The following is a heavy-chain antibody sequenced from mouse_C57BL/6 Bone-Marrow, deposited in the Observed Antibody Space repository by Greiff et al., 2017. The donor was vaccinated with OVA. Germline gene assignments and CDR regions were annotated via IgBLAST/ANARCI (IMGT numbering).Heavy chain of an antibody. D-gene: IGHD1-1*01. CDR1: GFTFTDYY. V-gene: IGHV7-3*01. Sequence: EVKLVESGGGLVQPGGSLSLSCAASGFTFTDYYMSWVRQPPGKALEWLGFIRNKANGYTTEYSAYVKGRFTISRDTSQSILYLQMTALRAENSATYDCAVYINYYGSRRGYWYVDVWGTGTTVTVSS. CDR3: AVYINYYGSRRGYWYVDV. J-gene: IGHJ1*03. CDR2: IRNKANGYTT.